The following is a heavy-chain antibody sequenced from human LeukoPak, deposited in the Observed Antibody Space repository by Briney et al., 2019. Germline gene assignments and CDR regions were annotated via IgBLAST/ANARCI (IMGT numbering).Heavy chain of an antibody. D-gene: IGHD3-3*02. J-gene: IGHJ4*02. CDR3: ARDKRHFWSGYSRSTTYFDY. Sequence: GGSLRLSCAASGFTFSSYAMSWVRQAPGKGLEWVSYISSSGSTIYYADSVKGRFTISRDNAKNSLYLQMNSLRAEDTAVYYCARDKRHFWSGYSRSTTYFDYWGQGTLVTVSS. CDR1: GFTFSSYA. V-gene: IGHV3-48*03. CDR2: ISSSGSTI.